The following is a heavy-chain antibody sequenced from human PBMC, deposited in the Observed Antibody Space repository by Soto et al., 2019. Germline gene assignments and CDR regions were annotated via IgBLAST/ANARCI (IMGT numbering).Heavy chain of an antibody. CDR2: IYYSGST. V-gene: IGHV4-39*01. CDR3: ASGRGTPTDNYYYYYGMDV. J-gene: IGHJ6*02. CDR1: GGSISSSSYY. Sequence: SETLSLTCTVSGGSISSSSYYWGWIRQPPGKGLEWIGSIYYSGSTYYNPSLKSRVTISVDTSKNQFSLKLSSVTAADTAVYYCASGRGTPTDNYYYYYGMDVWGQGTTVTVSS. D-gene: IGHD1-7*01.